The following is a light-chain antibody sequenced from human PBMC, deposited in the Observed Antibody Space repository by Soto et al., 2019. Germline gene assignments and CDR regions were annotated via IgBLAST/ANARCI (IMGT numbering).Light chain of an antibody. CDR2: DVT. Sequence: QSALTQPASVSGSPGQSITISCTGSNDDIGDYNYVSWYQQHPGKAPKLMIYDVTNRPSGVSDRFSGSKSGNTASLTISGLQAEDESDYYCSSYRSGATPYVIFGGGTKLPS. CDR3: SSYRSGATPYVI. J-gene: IGLJ2*01. CDR1: NDDIGDYNY. V-gene: IGLV2-14*03.